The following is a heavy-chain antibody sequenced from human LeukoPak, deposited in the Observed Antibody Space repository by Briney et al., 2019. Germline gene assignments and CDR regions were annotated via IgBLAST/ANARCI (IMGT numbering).Heavy chain of an antibody. D-gene: IGHD3-10*01. V-gene: IGHV4-31*03. J-gene: IGHJ6*02. CDR1: GGSISSGGYY. CDR2: IYYSGST. CDR3: ARDRSLWFGELSAAYGMDV. Sequence: SQTLSLTCTVSGGSISSGGYYWSWIRQHPGKGLEWIGYIYYSGSTYYNPSLKSRVTISVDTSKNQFSLKLSSVTAADTAVYYCARDRSLWFGELSAAYGMDVWGQGTRSPSP.